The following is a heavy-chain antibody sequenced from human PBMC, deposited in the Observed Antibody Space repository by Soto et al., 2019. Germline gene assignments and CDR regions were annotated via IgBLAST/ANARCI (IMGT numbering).Heavy chain of an antibody. J-gene: IGHJ4*02. CDR2: IWYDGSNK. V-gene: IGHV3-33*01. CDR3: AREYSGYDYFVY. D-gene: IGHD5-12*01. Sequence: GGSLRLSCAASGFTFSSYGMHWVRQAPGKGLEWVAVIWYDGSNKYYADSVKGRFTISRDNSKNTLYLQMNSPRAEDTAVYYCAREYSGYDYFVYWGQGTLVTVSS. CDR1: GFTFSSYG.